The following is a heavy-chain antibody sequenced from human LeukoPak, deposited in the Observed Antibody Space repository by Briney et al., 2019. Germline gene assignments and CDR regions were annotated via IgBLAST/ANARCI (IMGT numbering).Heavy chain of an antibody. Sequence: GGSLRLSCAASGFTFSSYGMHWVRQAPGKGLEWVAVISYDGSNKYYADSVKGRFTISRDNSKNTLYLQMNSLRAEDTAVYYCASSSSGWYGGWFDPWGQGTLVTVSS. CDR3: ASSSSGWYGGWFDP. CDR2: ISYDGSNK. J-gene: IGHJ5*02. CDR1: GFTFSSYG. D-gene: IGHD6-19*01. V-gene: IGHV3-30*03.